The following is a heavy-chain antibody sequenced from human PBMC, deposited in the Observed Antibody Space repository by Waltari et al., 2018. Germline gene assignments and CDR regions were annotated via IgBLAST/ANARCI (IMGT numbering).Heavy chain of an antibody. V-gene: IGHV1-24*01. CDR3: ETDRYSGYDGGPNWFDP. Sequence: QVQLVQSGAEVKKPGASVKVSCKVSGYTLTELSMHWVRQAPGKGLEWMGGLVLEKGETTNARKFQGRVTMTEETSTDTAYMELSSLRSEETAVYYGETDRYSGYDGGPNWFDPWGQGTLVTVSS. J-gene: IGHJ5*02. D-gene: IGHD5-12*01. CDR2: LVLEKGET. CDR1: GYTLTELS.